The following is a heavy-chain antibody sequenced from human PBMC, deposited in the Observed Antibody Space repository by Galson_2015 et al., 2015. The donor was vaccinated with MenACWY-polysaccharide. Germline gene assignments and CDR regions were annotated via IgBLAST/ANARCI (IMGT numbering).Heavy chain of an antibody. D-gene: IGHD3-10*01. J-gene: IGHJ4*02. V-gene: IGHV3-7*01. CDR2: IKQDGSEK. CDR3: ARERWVRGVFFDQ. Sequence: SLRLSCAASGFTFSNFWMSWVRQAPGKGLEWVASIKQDGSEKYPVDSVKGRFTISRDNAENSLFLQMNSLRAEDTAVYYCARERWVRGVFFDQWGQGTLVTVSS. CDR1: GFTFSNFW.